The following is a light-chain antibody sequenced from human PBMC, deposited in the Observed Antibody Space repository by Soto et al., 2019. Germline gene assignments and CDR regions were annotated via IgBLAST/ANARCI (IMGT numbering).Light chain of an antibody. CDR2: DVS. V-gene: IGKV3-11*01. Sequence: VLTQSPARLSLSPGERATLSCRAGQRVSDYLAWYQQKPGQPPRLLFFDVSNRATGVPDRFSAGGSGTDFTLIISSLEPEDFAVYYCQQRVNWPPTFGGGTKVEI. CDR1: QRVSDY. CDR3: QQRVNWPPT. J-gene: IGKJ4*01.